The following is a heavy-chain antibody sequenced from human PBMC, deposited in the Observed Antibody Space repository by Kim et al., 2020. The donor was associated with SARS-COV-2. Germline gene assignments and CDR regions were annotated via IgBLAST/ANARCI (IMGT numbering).Heavy chain of an antibody. Sequence: TNYNPSLRRQATISVDTSKSQFSLRINSVIAADTAVYYCARQYFYNYFDAWGQGVLVTVSS. V-gene: IGHV4-4*06. D-gene: IGHD3-3*01. CDR2: T. CDR3: ARQYFYNYFDA. J-gene: IGHJ5*02.